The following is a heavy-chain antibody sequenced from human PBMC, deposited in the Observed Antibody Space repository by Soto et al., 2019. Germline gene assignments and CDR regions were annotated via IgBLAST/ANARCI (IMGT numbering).Heavy chain of an antibody. Sequence: GGSLRLSCVASGFIFSYYAMTWVGQAPGKGLEWVATISASGGNIEYTDSLKGRFTISRDNSKNTLYLQLNGLTADDTAVHYCAKVAGGLGYFDLWGRGTLVTVSS. J-gene: IGHJ2*01. V-gene: IGHV3-23*01. CDR1: GFIFSYYA. CDR2: ISASGGNI. CDR3: AKVAGGLGYFDL. D-gene: IGHD3-16*01.